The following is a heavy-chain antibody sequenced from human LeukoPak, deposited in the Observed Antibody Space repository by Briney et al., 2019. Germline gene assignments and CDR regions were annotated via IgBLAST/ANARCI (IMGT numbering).Heavy chain of an antibody. CDR1: GYTFTSYY. J-gene: IGHJ4*02. D-gene: IGHD6-6*01. CDR3: ARSIAARLGAIYY. CDR2: INPSGGST. Sequence: GASVKISCKASGYTFTSYYMHWVRQAPGQGLEWMGIINPSGGSTSYAQKFQGRVTMTRDTSTSTVYMGLSSLRSEDTAVYYCARSIAARLGAIYYWGQGTLVTVSS. V-gene: IGHV1-46*01.